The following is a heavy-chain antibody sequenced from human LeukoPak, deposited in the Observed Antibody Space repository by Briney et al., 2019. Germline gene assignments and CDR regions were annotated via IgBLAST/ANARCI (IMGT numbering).Heavy chain of an antibody. CDR2: IYSGGST. CDR1: GFTVSSNY. Sequence: GGSLRLSCAASGFTVSSNYMSWVRQAPGKGLEWVSVIYSGGSTYYTDSVKGRFTISRDNSKNTLYLQMNSLRPEDTAVYYCARWYSSSWYYFDYWGQGTLVTVSS. D-gene: IGHD6-13*01. J-gene: IGHJ4*02. CDR3: ARWYSSSWYYFDY. V-gene: IGHV3-66*01.